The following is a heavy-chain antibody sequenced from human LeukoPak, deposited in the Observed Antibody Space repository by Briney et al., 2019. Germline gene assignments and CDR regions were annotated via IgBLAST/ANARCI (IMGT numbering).Heavy chain of an antibody. CDR3: ARPPQAPQAHGDYGGAFDI. J-gene: IGHJ3*02. CDR1: GGSFSGYY. CDR2: INHSGST. V-gene: IGHV4-34*01. D-gene: IGHD4-23*01. Sequence: KTSETLSLTCAVYGGSFSGYYWSWIRQPPGKGLEWIGEINHSGSTNYNPSLKSRVTISVDTSKNQFSLKLSSVTAADTAVYYCARPPQAPQAHGDYGGAFDIWGQGTMVTVSS.